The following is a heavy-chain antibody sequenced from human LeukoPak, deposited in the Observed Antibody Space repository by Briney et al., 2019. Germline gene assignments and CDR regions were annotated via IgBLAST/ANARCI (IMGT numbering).Heavy chain of an antibody. CDR1: GGSFSSYR. D-gene: IGHD3-9*01. V-gene: IGHV1-18*01. J-gene: IGHJ6*03. Sequence: ASVKVSCKASGGSFSSYRISWVRQAPGQGLEWMGWISAYNGNTNYAQKLQGRVTMTTDTSTSTAYMELRSLRSDDTAVYYCARAYFDWMYYYYYMDVWGKGTTVTVSS. CDR3: ARAYFDWMYYYYYMDV. CDR2: ISAYNGNT.